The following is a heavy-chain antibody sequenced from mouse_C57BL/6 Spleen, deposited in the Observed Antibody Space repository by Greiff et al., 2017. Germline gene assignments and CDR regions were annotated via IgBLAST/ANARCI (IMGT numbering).Heavy chain of an antibody. V-gene: IGHV1-61*01. CDR2: IYPSDSET. J-gene: IGHJ2*01. CDR3: AREGSRRNYFDY. D-gene: IGHD2-2*01. Sequence: VQLQQPGAELVRPGSSVKLSCKASGYTFTSYWMDWVKQRPGQGLEWIGNIYPSDSETHYNQKFKDKATLTVDKSSSTAYMQLSSLTSEDSAVYYCAREGSRRNYFDYWGQGTTLTVSS. CDR1: GYTFTSYW.